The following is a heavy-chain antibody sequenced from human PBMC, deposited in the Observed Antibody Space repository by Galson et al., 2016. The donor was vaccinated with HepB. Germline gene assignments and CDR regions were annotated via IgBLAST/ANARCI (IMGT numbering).Heavy chain of an antibody. CDR3: AKVGQWRAFDY. Sequence: SLRLSCAASGFTFSSYAMTWVRQAPGKGLEWVSTIGRGGTTYYADSVKGRFTISRDNSKNTLYLQMNSLRAEDTAVYYCAKVGQWRAFDYWGQGTLVTVSS. V-gene: IGHV3-23*01. D-gene: IGHD6-19*01. CDR1: GFTFSSYA. CDR2: IGRGGTT. J-gene: IGHJ4*02.